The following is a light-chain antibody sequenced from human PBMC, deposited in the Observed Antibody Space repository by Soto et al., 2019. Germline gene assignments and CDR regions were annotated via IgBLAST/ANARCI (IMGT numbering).Light chain of an antibody. Sequence: EMVLTQSPGTLSLSPGERATLSCRASQSIGNDCLAWYQQKPGQAPRLLIYSTSRRITGVPDRFSGSGSGTAFTFTIGRLEPEDWAVYFCQHCGPSQMYTLGQGTKLEI. V-gene: IGKV3-20*01. CDR2: STS. CDR3: QHCGPSQMYT. CDR1: QSIGNDC. J-gene: IGKJ2*01.